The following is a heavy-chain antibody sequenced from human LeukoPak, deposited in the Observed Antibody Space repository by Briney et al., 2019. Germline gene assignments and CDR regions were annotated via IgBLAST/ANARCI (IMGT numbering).Heavy chain of an antibody. CDR1: GVSISSYY. CDR3: ARTYSSGWGGYGYFGY. CDR2: IYYSGST. D-gene: IGHD6-19*01. V-gene: IGHV4-59*01. J-gene: IGHJ4*02. Sequence: SETLSLTCTVSGVSISSYYWSWIRQPPGKGLEWIGYIYYSGSTNYNPSLKSRVTISVDTSKSQFSLKLSSVTAADAAVYYCARTYSSGWGGYGYFGYWGQGTLVTVSS.